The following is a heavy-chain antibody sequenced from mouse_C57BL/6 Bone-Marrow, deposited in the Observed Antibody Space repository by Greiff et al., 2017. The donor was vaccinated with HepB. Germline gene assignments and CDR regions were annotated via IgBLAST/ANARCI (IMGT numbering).Heavy chain of an antibody. D-gene: IGHD1-1*02. CDR1: GYTFTDYY. J-gene: IGHJ4*01. CDR2: INPNNGGT. V-gene: IGHV1-26*01. Sequence: EVKLQQSGPELVKPGASVKISCKASGYTFTDYYMNWVKQSHGKSLEWIGDINPNNGGTSYNQKFKGKATLTVDKSSSTAYMELRSLTSEDSAVYYCARWYYGRFLLLCAMDYWGQGTSVTVSS. CDR3: ARWYYGRFLLLCAMDY.